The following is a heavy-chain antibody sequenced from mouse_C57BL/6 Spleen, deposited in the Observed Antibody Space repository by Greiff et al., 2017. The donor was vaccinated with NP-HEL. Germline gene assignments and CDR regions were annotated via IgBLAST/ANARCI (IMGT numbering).Heavy chain of an antibody. D-gene: IGHD1-1*01. V-gene: IGHV1-66*01. Sequence: QVQLKESGPELVKPGASVKISCKASGYSFTSYYIHWVKQRPGQGLEWIGWIYPGSGNTKYNEKFKGKATLTADTSSSTAYMQLSSLTSEDSAVYYCAKPYGSSSYWYFDVWGTGTTVTVSS. CDR2: IYPGSGNT. CDR1: GYSFTSYY. CDR3: AKPYGSSSYWYFDV. J-gene: IGHJ1*03.